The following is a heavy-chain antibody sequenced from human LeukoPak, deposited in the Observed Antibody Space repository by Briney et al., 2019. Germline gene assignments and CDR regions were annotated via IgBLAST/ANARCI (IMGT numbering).Heavy chain of an antibody. V-gene: IGHV4-59*08. J-gene: IGHJ4*02. CDR3: AKIGDAGLGSHDY. CDR2: ISYSGNT. D-gene: IGHD3-10*01. Sequence: SETLSLTCTVSGGSINTFYWSWIRQPPGKGLEWIGYISYSGNTNYNPSPKSRVTISLDTSKAQFSLKLRSVTAADTAVYYCAKIGDAGLGSHDYWGQGTLVTIAS. CDR1: GGSINTFY.